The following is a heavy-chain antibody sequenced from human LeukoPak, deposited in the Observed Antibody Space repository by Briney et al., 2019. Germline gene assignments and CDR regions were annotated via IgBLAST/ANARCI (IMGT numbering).Heavy chain of an antibody. CDR1: GGSFSGYY. D-gene: IGHD2-21*01. V-gene: IGHV4-34*01. Sequence: PSETLSLTCAVYGGSFSGYYWSWIRQPPGKGLEWIGEINHSGSTYYNPSLKSRVTISVDTSKNQFSLKLSSVTAADTAVYYCASGIDLPDYWGQGTLVTVSS. CDR2: INHSGST. CDR3: ASGIDLPDY. J-gene: IGHJ4*02.